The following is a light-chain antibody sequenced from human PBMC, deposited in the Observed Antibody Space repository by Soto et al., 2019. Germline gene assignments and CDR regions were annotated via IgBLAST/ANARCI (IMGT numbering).Light chain of an antibody. V-gene: IGKV3-20*01. CDR2: GAS. CDR3: QQYNNWPPL. CDR1: QSVNSNY. Sequence: DIVLTQSPGTLSLSPGERATLSCRASQSVNSNYLAWYQQKPGQTPRLLIYGASIRATGIPDRFIGSGSGTDFTLTISSLQSEDSAVYYCQQYNNWPPLFGQGTRLEIK. J-gene: IGKJ5*01.